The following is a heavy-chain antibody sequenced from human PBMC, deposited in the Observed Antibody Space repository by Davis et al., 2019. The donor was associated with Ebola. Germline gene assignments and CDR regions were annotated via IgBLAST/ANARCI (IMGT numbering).Heavy chain of an antibody. J-gene: IGHJ2*01. V-gene: IGHV4-39*01. CDR1: GGSISSTNYY. D-gene: IGHD5-18*01. CDR2: FSYRGST. Sequence: MPSETLSLTCTVSGGSISSTNYYWGWVRQPPGKGLEWIGSFSYRGSTYYNPSLESRVSISVDTSNNRFSLNLRSVTAADTAVYYCARRDRGYSYGFELWGLGTLVTVSS. CDR3: ARRDRGYSYGFEL.